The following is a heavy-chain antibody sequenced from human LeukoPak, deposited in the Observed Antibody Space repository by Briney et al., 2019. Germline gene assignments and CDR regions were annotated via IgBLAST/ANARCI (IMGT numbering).Heavy chain of an antibody. CDR3: ARARGTDYPLPDY. J-gene: IGHJ4*02. CDR1: GYTFTSYE. D-gene: IGHD3-16*01. Sequence: ASVKVSCKASGYTFTSYEINWVRQATGQGLEWMGWMNPNSGNTGYAQKFQGRVTMTRNTSISTAYMELSSLRSEDTAVYYCARARGTDYPLPDYWGQGTLVTVSS. CDR2: MNPNSGNT. V-gene: IGHV1-8*01.